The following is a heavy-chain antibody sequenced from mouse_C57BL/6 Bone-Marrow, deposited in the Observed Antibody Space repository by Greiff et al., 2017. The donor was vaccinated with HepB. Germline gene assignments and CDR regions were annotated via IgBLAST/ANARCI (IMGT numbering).Heavy chain of an antibody. D-gene: IGHD1-1*01. CDR1: GYTFTDYY. CDR3: ARPYYGSSYGFAY. J-gene: IGHJ3*01. Sequence: LVESGAELVRPGASVKLSCKASGYTFTDYYINWVKQRPGQGLEWIARIYPGSGNTYYNEKFKGKATLTAEKSSSTAYMQLSSLTSEDSAVYFCARPYYGSSYGFAYWGQGTLVTVSA. CDR2: IYPGSGNT. V-gene: IGHV1-76*01.